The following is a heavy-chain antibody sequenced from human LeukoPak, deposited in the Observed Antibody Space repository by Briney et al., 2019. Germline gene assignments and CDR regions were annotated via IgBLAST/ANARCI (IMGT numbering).Heavy chain of an antibody. CDR1: GSTFHDHA. J-gene: IGHJ4*02. CDR2: ISWNGVSI. CDR3: ARDTFQPGRIDC. D-gene: IGHD1-14*01. Sequence: GGSLRLSCAASGSTFHDHAMHWVRQVPGRGLEWVSGISWNGVSIGYSGSVRGRFTISRDNAKNTLYLQMNSLRAEDTAVYYCARDTFQPGRIDCWGQGTLVIVSS. V-gene: IGHV3-9*01.